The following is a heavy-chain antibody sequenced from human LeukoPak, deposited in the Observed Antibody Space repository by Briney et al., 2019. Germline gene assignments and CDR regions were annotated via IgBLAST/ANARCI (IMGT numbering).Heavy chain of an antibody. J-gene: IGHJ4*02. Sequence: ASVKVSCKVSGYTLTEISMHWVRQAPGKGLEWMGGFDAEDGETIYAQKFQGRVTMTEHTSTDTAYMELSSLRSEDTAVYYCATDPLLGKYDSSGYLDYWGQGTLVTVSS. V-gene: IGHV1-24*01. CDR3: ATDPLLGKYDSSGYLDY. D-gene: IGHD3-22*01. CDR2: FDAEDGET. CDR1: GYTLTEIS.